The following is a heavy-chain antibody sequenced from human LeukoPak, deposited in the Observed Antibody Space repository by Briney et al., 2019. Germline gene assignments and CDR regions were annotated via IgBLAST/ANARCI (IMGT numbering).Heavy chain of an antibody. CDR3: ARGPRFGELLWQWFDP. J-gene: IGHJ5*02. CDR2: MYHSGST. D-gene: IGHD3-10*01. V-gene: IGHV4-38-2*02. Sequence: PSETLSLTCTVSSYSISSGHYWGWIRQPPGKGLEWIGSMYHSGSTYYNPPLKSRVTISEDTSKNQFSLKLRSVTAADTAVYYCARGPRFGELLWQWFDPWGQGTLVTVSS. CDR1: SYSISSGHY.